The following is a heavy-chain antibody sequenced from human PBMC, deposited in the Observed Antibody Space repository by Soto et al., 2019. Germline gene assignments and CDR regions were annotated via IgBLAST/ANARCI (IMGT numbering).Heavy chain of an antibody. CDR2: VRSKGNNYAT. J-gene: IGHJ4*02. Sequence: PGVSLXLSFAASGFTFSKSAVHWVRQASGKGLEWVGRVRSKGNNYATAYTESVKGRFTISRDDSKNTAYLQMNSLKTEDTAVYYCSALSYNSGSHYWGQGTLVTVSS. D-gene: IGHD6-19*01. V-gene: IGHV3-73*01. CDR1: GFTFSKSA. CDR3: SALSYNSGSHY.